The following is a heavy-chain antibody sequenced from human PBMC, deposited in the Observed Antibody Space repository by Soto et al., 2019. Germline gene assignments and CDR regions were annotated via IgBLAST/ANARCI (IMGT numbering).Heavy chain of an antibody. CDR2: LSGTGDSA. Sequence: EVQLLESGGGLVQPGGSLRLSCAASGFTFSSYALSWVRQAPGKGLEWVSALSGTGDSADYANSVKGRFTISRDDSKATLKLITSSLRDEDTGIHYSERDNGNYGSGSFAHWGQGTLVTVSS. D-gene: IGHD3-10*01. CDR1: GFTFSSYA. J-gene: IGHJ4*02. CDR3: ERDNGNYGSGSFAH. V-gene: IGHV3-23*01.